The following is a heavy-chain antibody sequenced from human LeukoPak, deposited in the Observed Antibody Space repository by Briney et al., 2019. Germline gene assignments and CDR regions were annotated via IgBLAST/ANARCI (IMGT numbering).Heavy chain of an antibody. CDR3: AKVLMSRELGYCSSTSCSGDAFDI. CDR1: GFTFDDYA. D-gene: IGHD2-2*01. Sequence: PGGSLRLSCAASGFTFDDYAMHWVRQAPGKGLEWASGLSWNSGSIGYADSVKGRFTIARDNAKNSLYLQMNSLRDEDTALYYCAKVLMSRELGYCSSTSCSGDAFDIWGQGTMVTVSS. J-gene: IGHJ3*02. CDR2: LSWNSGSI. V-gene: IGHV3-9*01.